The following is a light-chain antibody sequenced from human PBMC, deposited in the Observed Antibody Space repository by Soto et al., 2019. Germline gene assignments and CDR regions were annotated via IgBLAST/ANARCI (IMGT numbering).Light chain of an antibody. CDR1: QDIRND. Sequence: AIQMTQSPSSLSASVGDRVTITCRASQDIRNDVGWYQQKPGKAPKLLIYDASRLQSGVPSRFSGSGSGTDFTLTISSLQPEDFATYYCLQDYNSPYTFGQGTKLEIK. J-gene: IGKJ2*01. CDR3: LQDYNSPYT. CDR2: DAS. V-gene: IGKV1-6*01.